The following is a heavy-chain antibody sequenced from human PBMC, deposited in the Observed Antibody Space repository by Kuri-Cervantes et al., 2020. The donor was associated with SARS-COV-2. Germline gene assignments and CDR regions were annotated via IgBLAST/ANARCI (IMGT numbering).Heavy chain of an antibody. V-gene: IGHV3-66*02. CDR2: IYSGGST. CDR1: GFTFSSYS. Sequence: GESLKISCAASGFTFSSYSMSWVRQAPGKGLEWVSVIYSGGSTYYADSVKGRFTISRHNSKNTLYLQMNSLRAEDTAVYYCARVGRKKVAGTPIDYWGQGTLVTVSS. D-gene: IGHD6-19*01. CDR3: ARVGRKKVAGTPIDY. J-gene: IGHJ4*02.